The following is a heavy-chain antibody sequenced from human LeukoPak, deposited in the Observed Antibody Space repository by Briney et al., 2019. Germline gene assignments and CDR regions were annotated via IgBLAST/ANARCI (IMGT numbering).Heavy chain of an antibody. CDR2: ISSSSSYI. D-gene: IGHD3-10*01. V-gene: IGHV3-21*01. J-gene: IGHJ4*02. CDR3: ARLYGSGPGALYYFDY. Sequence: PGGSLRLSCAASGFTFSSYSMNWVRQAPGKGLEWGSSISSSSSYIYYADSVKGRFTISRDNAKNSLYLQMNSLRAEDTAVYYCARLYGSGPGALYYFDYWGQGTLVTVSS. CDR1: GFTFSSYS.